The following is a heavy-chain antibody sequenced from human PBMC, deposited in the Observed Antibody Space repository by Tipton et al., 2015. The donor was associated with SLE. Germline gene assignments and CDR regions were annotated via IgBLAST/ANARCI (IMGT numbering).Heavy chain of an antibody. CDR1: GGFISSYY. J-gene: IGHJ6*02. CDR3: GRLNWVHYCVDV. D-gene: IGHD1-1*01. V-gene: IGHV4-59*01. CDR2: IYRNGNS. Sequence: TLSLTCTVSGGFISSYYWSWIRQPPGKGLEWIGYIYRNGNSNYNPSLNSRVAISIDTSKNEFSLEVRSVTAADTAMYFCGRLNWVHYCVDVWGLGTTVTVSS.